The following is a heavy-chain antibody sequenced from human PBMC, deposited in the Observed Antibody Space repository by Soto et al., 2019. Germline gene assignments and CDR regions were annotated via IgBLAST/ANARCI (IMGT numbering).Heavy chain of an antibody. D-gene: IGHD5-12*01. CDR2: IYTSGST. Sequence: SETLSLTCTVSGGSISSYYWSWIRQPAGKGLEWIGRIYTSGSTNYNPSLKSRVTMSVDTSKNQFSLKLSSVTAADTAVYYCAREGGGLPPTHIVATIKGHWYFDLWGRGTLVTVSS. CDR1: GGSISSYY. CDR3: AREGGGLPPTHIVATIKGHWYFDL. V-gene: IGHV4-4*07. J-gene: IGHJ2*01.